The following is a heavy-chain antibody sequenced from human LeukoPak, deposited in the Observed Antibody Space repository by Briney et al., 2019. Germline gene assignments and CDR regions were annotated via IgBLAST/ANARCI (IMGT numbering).Heavy chain of an antibody. CDR2: LSGSGGTT. J-gene: IGHJ6*03. Sequence: PGGSLRLSCAASGFTFSSHAMSWVRQAPGKGLEWVSSLSGSGGTTYHADSVKGRFSISRDNSKNTLYLQLNSLRAEDTAVYYCAEGGSTSRVTTSRVVFGYYYYLDVWGKGTPVTVSS. CDR3: AEGGSTSRVTTSRVVFGYYYYLDV. D-gene: IGHD4-17*01. CDR1: GFTFSSHA. V-gene: IGHV3-23*01.